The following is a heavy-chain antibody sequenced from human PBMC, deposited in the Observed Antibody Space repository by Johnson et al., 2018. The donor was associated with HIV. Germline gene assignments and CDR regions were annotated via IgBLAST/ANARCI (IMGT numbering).Heavy chain of an antibody. D-gene: IGHD1-26*01. Sequence: QMLLVESGGGVVQPGGSLRLSCAASGFSFGDYAMHWDRQAPGKGLEWVAVISFDGTTIYYANSAEGRFTISRDNSRDTLSLQMNSLRVEDTALYYCARDRVMVGATVDAFDIWGQGTMVTVSS. V-gene: IGHV3-30-3*01. CDR1: GFSFGDYA. CDR2: ISFDGTTI. J-gene: IGHJ3*02. CDR3: ARDRVMVGATVDAFDI.